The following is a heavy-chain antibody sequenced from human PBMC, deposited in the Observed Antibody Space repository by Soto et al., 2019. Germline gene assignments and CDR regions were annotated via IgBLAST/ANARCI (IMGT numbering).Heavy chain of an antibody. D-gene: IGHD3-10*01. CDR1: GGSFSGYY. V-gene: IGHV4-34*01. Sequence: QVQLQQWGAGLLKPSETLSLTCAVYGGSFSGYYWSWIRQPPGKGLEWIGEINHSGSTNYNPSLKSRGTITVDTSKNQFSLKLSPVTAADTAVYYCGRGSPPGISLVRGVRGARFDYWGQGTLVTVSS. J-gene: IGHJ4*02. CDR3: GRGSPPGISLVRGVRGARFDY. CDR2: INHSGST.